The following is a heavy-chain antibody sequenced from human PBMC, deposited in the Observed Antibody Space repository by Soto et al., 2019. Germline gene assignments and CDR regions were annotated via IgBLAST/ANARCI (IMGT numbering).Heavy chain of an antibody. V-gene: IGHV4-30-2*01. CDR3: ARAQRSSYNWFDP. J-gene: IGHJ5*02. CDR2: IYHSGST. CDR1: GGSISSGGYS. D-gene: IGHD2-15*01. Sequence: SETLSLTCAVSGGSISSGGYSWSWIRQPPGKGLEWIGYIYHSGSTYYNPSLKSRVTISVDRSKNQFSLKLSSVTAADTAVYYCARAQRSSYNWFDPWGQGTLVTVSS.